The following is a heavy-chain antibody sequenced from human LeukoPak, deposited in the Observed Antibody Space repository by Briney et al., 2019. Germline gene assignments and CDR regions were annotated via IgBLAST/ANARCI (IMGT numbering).Heavy chain of an antibody. Sequence: ASVKISCKAPGYIFTSYYMHWLRQAPGQGLEWVGLINPTGGSTTYAQNFQGRVTMTRDTSTTTVYMEVSSLRSEDTAVYYCARAGHDSSGYYSYWGQGTLVTVSS. CDR1: GYIFTSYY. V-gene: IGHV1-46*01. D-gene: IGHD3-22*01. J-gene: IGHJ4*02. CDR2: INPTGGST. CDR3: ARAGHDSSGYYSY.